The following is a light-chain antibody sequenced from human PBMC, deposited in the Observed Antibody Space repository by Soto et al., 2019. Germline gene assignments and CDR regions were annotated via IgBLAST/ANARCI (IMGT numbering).Light chain of an antibody. CDR2: GAS. CDR1: QSVTTN. J-gene: IGKJ2*01. CDR3: QQYTNWRPYT. Sequence: EIVMTQSPATLSVSPGERATLSCRASQSVTTNLAWYQQKPGQSPRLLIYGASTRATGIPARFSGSGSETEVTLSISSRQCGGFAVYYCQQYTNWRPYTLGQGTNLEIK. V-gene: IGKV3-15*01.